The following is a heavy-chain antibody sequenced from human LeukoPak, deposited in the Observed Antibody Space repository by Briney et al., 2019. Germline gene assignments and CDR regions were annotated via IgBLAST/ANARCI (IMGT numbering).Heavy chain of an antibody. CDR1: GFTFSSYS. D-gene: IGHD4/OR15-4a*01. J-gene: IGHJ4*02. CDR3: ARGLYGGADY. Sequence: TGGSLRLSCAASGFTFSSYSMNWVRQAPGKGLEWVSSISSSSSYIYYADVVRGRFTISSDNAKNSLYLQMNSLRAEDTAVYYCARGLYGGADYWGQGTLVTVSS. CDR2: ISSSSSYI. V-gene: IGHV3-21*01.